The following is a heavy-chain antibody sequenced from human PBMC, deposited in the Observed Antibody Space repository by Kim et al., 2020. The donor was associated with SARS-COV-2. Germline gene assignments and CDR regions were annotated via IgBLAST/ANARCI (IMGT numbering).Heavy chain of an antibody. CDR3: ARQLIHCSSTSCYDNDYYSGMHV. Sequence: SETLSLTCTVSGGSISSYYWSWIRQPPGKGLEWIGYIYYSGSTNYNPSLKSRVTISVDTSKNQFSLKLSSVTAADTAVYYCARQLIHCSSTSCYDNDYYSGMHVWGQGTTVTVSS. J-gene: IGHJ6*02. V-gene: IGHV4-59*08. CDR1: GGSISSYY. CDR2: IYYSGST. D-gene: IGHD2-2*01.